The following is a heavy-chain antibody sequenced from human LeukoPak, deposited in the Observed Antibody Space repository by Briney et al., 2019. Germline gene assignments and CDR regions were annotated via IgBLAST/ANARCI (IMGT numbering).Heavy chain of an antibody. CDR2: ISGSGGST. D-gene: IGHD3-3*01. V-gene: IGHV3-23*01. CDR3: AKGPFGVVNPYYFDY. CDR1: GFTFSSYA. J-gene: IGHJ4*02. Sequence: PGGSLRLSCAASGFTFSSYAMSWVRQAPGKGLEWVSAISGSGGSTYYADSVKGRFTISRDNSKDTLYLQMNSLRAEDTAVYYCAKGPFGVVNPYYFDYWGQGTLVTVSS.